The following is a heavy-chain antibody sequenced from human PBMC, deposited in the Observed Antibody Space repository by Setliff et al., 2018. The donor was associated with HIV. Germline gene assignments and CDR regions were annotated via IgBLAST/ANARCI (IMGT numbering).Heavy chain of an antibody. J-gene: IGHJ4*02. V-gene: IGHV3-30*02. D-gene: IGHD3-22*01. CDR3: AKGRSIRITMIVVPYYFDY. Sequence: PGGSLRLSCAASGFTFSSYGMHWVRQAPGKGLEWVAFIRYDGSNKYYADSVKGRFTISRDNSKNTLYLQMNSLGAEDTAVYYCAKGRSIRITMIVVPYYFDYWGQGTLVTVSS. CDR1: GFTFSSYG. CDR2: IRYDGSNK.